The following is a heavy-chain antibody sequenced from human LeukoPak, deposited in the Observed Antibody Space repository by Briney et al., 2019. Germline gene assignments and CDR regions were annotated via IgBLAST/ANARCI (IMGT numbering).Heavy chain of an antibody. J-gene: IGHJ3*02. CDR1: GFTFSSYA. V-gene: IGHV3-21*01. CDR3: ARVEESITMIVVASDAFDI. D-gene: IGHD3-22*01. CDR2: ISSSSSYI. Sequence: GGSLRLSCAASGFTFSSYAMSWVRQAPGKGLEWVSSISSSSSYIYYADSVKGRFTISRDNAKNSLYLQMNSLRAEDTAVYYCARVEESITMIVVASDAFDIWGQGTMVTVSS.